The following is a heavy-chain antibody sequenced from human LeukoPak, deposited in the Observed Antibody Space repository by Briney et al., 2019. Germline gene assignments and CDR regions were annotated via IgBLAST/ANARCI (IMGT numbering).Heavy chain of an antibody. CDR3: ARGGGYSYGYDDY. D-gene: IGHD5-18*01. V-gene: IGHV1-69*02. J-gene: IGHJ4*02. CDR1: GGTFSSYS. CDR2: IIPILGIA. Sequence: SVKVSCKASGGTFSSYSISWVRQAPGQGLEWMGRIIPILGIANYAQKFQGRVTITADKSTSTAYMELSSLRSEDTAVYYCARGGGYSYGYDDYWGQGTLVTVSS.